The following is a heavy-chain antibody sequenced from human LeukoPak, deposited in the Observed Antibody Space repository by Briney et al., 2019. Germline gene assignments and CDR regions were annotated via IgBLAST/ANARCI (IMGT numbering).Heavy chain of an antibody. D-gene: IGHD6-6*01. J-gene: IGHJ4*02. Sequence: GGSLRPSCEASGFTFSNYGMHWVRQAPGKGLEWVAVIWYDGSNKYYVDSVKGRFTISRDNSKNTLYLQMNSLRAEDTAVYYCARERSSSCFDYWGQGTLVTVSS. CDR2: IWYDGSNK. V-gene: IGHV3-33*01. CDR1: GFTFSNYG. CDR3: ARERSSSCFDY.